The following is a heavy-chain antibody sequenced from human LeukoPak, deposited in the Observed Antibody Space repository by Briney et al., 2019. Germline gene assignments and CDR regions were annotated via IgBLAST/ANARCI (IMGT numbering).Heavy chain of an antibody. CDR3: ARSVGGHFDY. J-gene: IGHJ4*02. CDR2: ITSNSATI. CDR1: GFTFSVYS. D-gene: IGHD3-16*01. V-gene: IGHV3-48*02. Sequence: GGSLRLSCAASGFTFSVYSMNWVRQPPGMGLEWVSYITSNSATIQYADSVKGRFPISRDHAKNSLSLQMNSLRDEDTAVYYCARSVGGHFDYWGQGMLVTVSS.